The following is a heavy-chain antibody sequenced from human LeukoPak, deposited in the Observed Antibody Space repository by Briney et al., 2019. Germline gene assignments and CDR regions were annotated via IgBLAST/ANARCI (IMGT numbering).Heavy chain of an antibody. J-gene: IGHJ5*02. Sequence: SETLSLTCTVSGGSISSSSYYWGWIRQPPGKGLAWIGSIYYSGRTYYNPSLKSRVTISVDTSKNQFSLKLTSVTAADTAVYYCARVGNNCFDPWGQGTLVTVSS. D-gene: IGHD7-27*01. CDR3: ARVGNNCFDP. V-gene: IGHV4-39*01. CDR1: GGSISSSSYY. CDR2: IYYSGRT.